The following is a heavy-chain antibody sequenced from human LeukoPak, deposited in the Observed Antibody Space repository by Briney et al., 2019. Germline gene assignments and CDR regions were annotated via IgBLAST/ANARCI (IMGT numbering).Heavy chain of an antibody. CDR2: INTNIGGT. V-gene: IGHV1-2*02. CDR3: ARVPFASSPSRNFDY. Sequence: GASVKVSCKASGYTFTGYYMHWVRQAPGQGLEWMGWINTNIGGTIYAQKFQGRVTMTRDTSISTASMEVSRMRSDDAAVFYCARVPFASSPSRNFDYWGQGTLVPVSS. CDR1: GYTFTGYY. J-gene: IGHJ4*02. D-gene: IGHD6-6*01.